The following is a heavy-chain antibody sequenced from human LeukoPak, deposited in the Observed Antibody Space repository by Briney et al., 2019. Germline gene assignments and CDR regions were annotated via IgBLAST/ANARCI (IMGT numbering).Heavy chain of an antibody. J-gene: IGHJ6*02. CDR3: ARDDFWSGYDATINERMDV. V-gene: IGHV1-69*13. D-gene: IGHD3-3*01. Sequence: ASVKVSCKASGGTFSSYAISWVRQAPGQGLEWMGGIIPIFGTANYAQKFQGRVTITADESTSTAYMELSSLRSEDTAVYYCARDDFWSGYDATINERMDVWGQGTTVTVPS. CDR1: GGTFSSYA. CDR2: IIPIFGTA.